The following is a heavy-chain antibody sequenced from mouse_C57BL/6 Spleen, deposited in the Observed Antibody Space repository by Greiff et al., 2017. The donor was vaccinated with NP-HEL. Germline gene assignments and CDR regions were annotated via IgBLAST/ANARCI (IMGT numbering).Heavy chain of an antibody. CDR3: ASTYYSNRGGYAMDY. CDR2: IDPEDGET. V-gene: IGHV14-2*01. D-gene: IGHD2-5*01. J-gene: IGHJ4*01. Sequence: EVQLQQSGAELVKPGASVKLSCTASGFNIKDYYMHWVKQRTEQGLEWIGRIDPEDGETKYDPKFQGKATITADTSSNTAYLQLSSLTSEDTAVYYCASTYYSNRGGYAMDYWGQGTSVTVSS. CDR1: GFNIKDYY.